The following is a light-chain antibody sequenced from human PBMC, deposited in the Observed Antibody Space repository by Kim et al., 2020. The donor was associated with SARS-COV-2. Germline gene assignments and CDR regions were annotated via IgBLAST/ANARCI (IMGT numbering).Light chain of an antibody. CDR2: AAS. V-gene: IGKV1-8*01. CDR3: QQYYSYTYT. Sequence: SASTGDKVTITCRASQGISSYLAWYQQKPGKAPKLLIYAASTLQSGVPTRFSGSRSGTDFTLTISGLQSEDFATYYCQQYYSYTYTFGQGTKLEI. J-gene: IGKJ2*01. CDR1: QGISSY.